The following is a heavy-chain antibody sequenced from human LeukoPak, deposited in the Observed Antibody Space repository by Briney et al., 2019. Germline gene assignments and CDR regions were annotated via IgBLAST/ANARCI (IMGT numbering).Heavy chain of an antibody. Sequence: SETLSLTCAVYGGSFCGYYWSWIRQPPGKGLEWIGEINHSGCTNYNPSLKSRVTISVDTSKNQFSLKLSSVTAADTAVYYCARDRGYSGYYMDVWGKGTTVTVSS. CDR3: ARDRGYSGYYMDV. V-gene: IGHV4-34*01. D-gene: IGHD1-26*01. CDR2: INHSGCT. CDR1: GGSFCGYY. J-gene: IGHJ6*03.